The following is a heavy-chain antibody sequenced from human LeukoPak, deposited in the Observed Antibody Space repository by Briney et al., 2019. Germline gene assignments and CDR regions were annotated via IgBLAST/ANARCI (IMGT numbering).Heavy chain of an antibody. V-gene: IGHV1-8*01. Sequence: ASVKVSCKASGYTFTSYDINWVRRATGQGLEWMGWMNPNSGNTGYAQKFQGRVTMTRNTSISTAYMELSSLRSEDTAVYYCARGRGYYDSSGHDAFDIWAKGQWSPSLQ. CDR2: MNPNSGNT. CDR1: GYTFTSYD. CDR3: ARGRGYYDSSGHDAFDI. J-gene: IGHJ3*02. D-gene: IGHD3-22*01.